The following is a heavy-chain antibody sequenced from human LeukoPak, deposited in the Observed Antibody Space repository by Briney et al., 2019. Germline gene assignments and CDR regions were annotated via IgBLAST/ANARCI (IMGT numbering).Heavy chain of an antibody. CDR1: GFTFYDYT. Sequence: GGSLRLSCAASGFTFYDYTMHWVRQAPGKGLEWVSLISWDGGSTYYADSVKGRFTISRDNSKNSLYLQMNSLRTEDTALYYCAKDGGSSWPTIDYWGQGTLVTVSS. CDR2: ISWDGGST. J-gene: IGHJ4*02. D-gene: IGHD6-13*01. V-gene: IGHV3-43*01. CDR3: AKDGGSSWPTIDY.